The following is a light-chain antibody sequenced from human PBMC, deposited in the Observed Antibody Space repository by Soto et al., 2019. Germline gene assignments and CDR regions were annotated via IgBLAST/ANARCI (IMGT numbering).Light chain of an antibody. CDR1: QSVTSTY. CDR3: QQYGSSPFT. Sequence: EIVLTQSPGTLSLSPGERATLSCRASQSVTSTYLAWFQQIPGQAPRLLIYDASSRATGIPDRFSGSGSGTEFTLTISRLEPEDSAVYYCQQYGSSPFTFGPGTKVEIK. V-gene: IGKV3-20*01. CDR2: DAS. J-gene: IGKJ3*01.